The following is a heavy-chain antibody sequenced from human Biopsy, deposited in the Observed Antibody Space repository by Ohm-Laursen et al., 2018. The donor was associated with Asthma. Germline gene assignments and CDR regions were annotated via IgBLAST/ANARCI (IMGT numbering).Heavy chain of an antibody. J-gene: IGHJ3*02. D-gene: IGHD3-10*01. CDR3: AKNSRRGSHYPFDI. V-gene: IGHV3-9*01. CDR1: GFNFNDYG. CDR2: ISWNSVSN. Sequence: RSLRLSCTASGFNFNDYGMNWVRQGPGKGLEWVAGISWNSVSNSYADSVRGRFTISRDNAKNSLYLQMNSLREGDTAVYFCAKNSRRGSHYPFDIWGQGTMVTVSS.